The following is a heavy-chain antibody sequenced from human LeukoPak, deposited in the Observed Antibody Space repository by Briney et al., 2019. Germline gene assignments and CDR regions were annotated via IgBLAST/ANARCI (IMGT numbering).Heavy chain of an antibody. CDR1: GYTFTSYY. Sequence: ASVKVSCKASGYTFTSYYMHWVRQAPGQGLEWMGIINPSGGSTSYAQKFQGRVTITADKSTSTAYMELSSLRSEDTAVYYCALKYYYDSSGYYPVTDAFDIWGQGTMVTVSS. CDR3: ALKYYYDSSGYYPVTDAFDI. CDR2: INPSGGST. J-gene: IGHJ3*02. D-gene: IGHD3-22*01. V-gene: IGHV1-46*01.